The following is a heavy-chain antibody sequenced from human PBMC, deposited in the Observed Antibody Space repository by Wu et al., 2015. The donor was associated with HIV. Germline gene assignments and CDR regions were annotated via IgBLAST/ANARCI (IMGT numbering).Heavy chain of an antibody. D-gene: IGHD5-12*01. CDR2: INPRNGGT. V-gene: IGHV1-2*02. CDR3: ARSHKWPRLRYDGNFDY. CDR1: GYTFIGDY. J-gene: IGHJ4*02. Sequence: QVQLVQSETEVKKPGASMKVSCKASGYTFIGDYIHWVRQAPGQGLEWMGWINPRNGGTNYAQKFQGRVTMTRDTSINTTYMTLSRLRSDDTALYYCARSHKWPRLRYDGNFDYWGQGTLVTVSS.